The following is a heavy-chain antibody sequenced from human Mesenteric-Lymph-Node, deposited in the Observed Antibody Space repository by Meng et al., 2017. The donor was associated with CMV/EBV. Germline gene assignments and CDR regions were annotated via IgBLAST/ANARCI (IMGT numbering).Heavy chain of an antibody. V-gene: IGHV4-39*01. CDR2: INHSGST. Sequence: SETLSLTCTVSGGSISSSSYYWSWIRQPPGKGLEWIGEINHSGSTNYNPSLKSRVTMSVDASKSQFSLRLSSVTAADTAVYYCAGESQQLVAWWFDPWGQGTLVTVSS. D-gene: IGHD6-13*01. CDR3: AGESQQLVAWWFDP. CDR1: GGSISSSSYY. J-gene: IGHJ5*02.